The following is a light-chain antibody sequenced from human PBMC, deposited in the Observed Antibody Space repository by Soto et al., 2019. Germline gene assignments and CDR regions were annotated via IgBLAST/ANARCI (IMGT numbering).Light chain of an antibody. CDR3: SSYGGSNNLL. CDR1: SRDIGGYDF. Sequence: QSVLTQPPSASGSPGQSVTISCTGTSRDIGGYDFVSWYQQHPGKAPKLLIYDVIKRPSVVPDRFSGSKSGNTASLTVSGLQTDDEADYYCSSYGGSNNLLFGGGTQLTVL. CDR2: DVI. V-gene: IGLV2-8*01. J-gene: IGLJ2*01.